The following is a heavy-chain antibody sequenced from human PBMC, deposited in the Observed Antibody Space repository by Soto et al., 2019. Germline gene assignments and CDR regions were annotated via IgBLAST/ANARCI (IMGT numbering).Heavy chain of an antibody. V-gene: IGHV3-74*01. J-gene: IGHJ4*02. CDR1: GFTFSSYW. CDR3: AIDITGTVDY. D-gene: IGHD1-20*01. Sequence: EVQLVESGGGLVQPGGSLRLSCAASGFTFSSYWMHWVRQAPGKGLVWVSRINSDGSSTNYADSVKGRFTISRDNAKNRLYLQMSSLRAEDTAVYYCAIDITGTVDYWGQGTLVTVSS. CDR2: INSDGSST.